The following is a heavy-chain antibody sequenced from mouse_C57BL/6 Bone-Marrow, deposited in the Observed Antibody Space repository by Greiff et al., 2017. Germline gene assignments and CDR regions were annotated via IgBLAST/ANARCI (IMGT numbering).Heavy chain of an antibody. D-gene: IGHD2-4*01. CDR2: ISYSGGN. Sequence: EVMLVESGPGLAKPSQTLSLTCSVTGYSITSDYWNWIRKFPGNKLEYMGYISYSGGNYYNPSLKSRISITRDKSKNQYSLQLHSVTTEYTATSYCSRSCDYGWYFDVWGTGTTVTVSS. CDR3: SRSCDYGWYFDV. J-gene: IGHJ1*03. V-gene: IGHV3-8*01. CDR1: GYSITSDY.